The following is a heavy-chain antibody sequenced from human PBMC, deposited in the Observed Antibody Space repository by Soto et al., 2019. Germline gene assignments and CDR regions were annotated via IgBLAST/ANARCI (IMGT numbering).Heavy chain of an antibody. Sequence: QVQLVESGGGVVQPGRSLRLSCAASGFTFSAYGIHWVRQAPGKGLEWVAVISYDGSNKYYADSVKGRFTISRDNSKNTLYLQMNSLRAEDTAVYYCAKDLVSSGSYYVDYWGQGILVTVSS. CDR1: GFTFSAYG. D-gene: IGHD6-19*01. J-gene: IGHJ4*02. CDR3: AKDLVSSGSYYVDY. CDR2: ISYDGSNK. V-gene: IGHV3-30*18.